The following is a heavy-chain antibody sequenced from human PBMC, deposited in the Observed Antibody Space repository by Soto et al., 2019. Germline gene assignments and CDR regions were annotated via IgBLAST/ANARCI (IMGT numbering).Heavy chain of an antibody. CDR3: ANDLRVAYCGGDCYSGDAFDI. D-gene: IGHD2-21*02. V-gene: IGHV3-30*18. Sequence: QVQLVESGGGVVQPGRSLRLSCAASGFTFSSYGMHWVRQAPGKGLEWVAVISYDGSNKYYADSVKGRFTISRDNSKNTLYLQMNSLSAEETAVYYGANDLRVAYCGGDCYSGDAFDIWGQGTMVTVSS. J-gene: IGHJ3*02. CDR2: ISYDGSNK. CDR1: GFTFSSYG.